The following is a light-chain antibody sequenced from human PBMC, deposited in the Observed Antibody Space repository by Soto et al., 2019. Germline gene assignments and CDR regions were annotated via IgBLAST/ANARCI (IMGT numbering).Light chain of an antibody. V-gene: IGLV2-8*01. CDR1: SSDVGGYNY. CDR2: EVS. CDR3: CAFVRSNALL. J-gene: IGLJ2*01. Sequence: QSALTQPPSASGSLGQSVTISCTGTSSDVGGYNYVSWYQQHPGKAPKFMIFEVSKRPSGVSNRFSGSKSGNTASLTISGLQAEDEADYYCCAFVRSNALLFGGGTKLTVL.